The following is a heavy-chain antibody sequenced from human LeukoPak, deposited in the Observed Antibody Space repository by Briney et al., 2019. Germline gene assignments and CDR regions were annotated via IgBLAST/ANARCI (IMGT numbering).Heavy chain of an antibody. J-gene: IGHJ4*02. CDR1: GYSFTSYW. D-gene: IGHD3-3*01. V-gene: IGHV5-51*01. CDR2: IYPGDSDT. Sequence: GESLKISCKGSGYSFTSYWIGWVRQMPGKGLEWMGIIYPGDSDTRYSPSFQGQVTISADKSISTAYLQWSSLKASDTAMCYCARHGLYDFWSGYSKIYFDYWGQGTLVTVSS. CDR3: ARHGLYDFWSGYSKIYFDY.